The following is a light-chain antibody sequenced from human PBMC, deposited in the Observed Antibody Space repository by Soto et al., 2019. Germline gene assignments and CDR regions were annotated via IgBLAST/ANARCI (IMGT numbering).Light chain of an antibody. CDR1: SGSIASNY. CDR3: QSYDSSNYVV. CDR2: EDN. Sequence: NFMLTQPHSVSESPGKTVTISCTGSSGSIASNYVQWYQQRPGSAPTTVIYEDNQRPSGVPDRFSGPIDSSSNSASLTISGLKTEDEADYYCQSYDSSNYVVFGGGTQLTVL. J-gene: IGLJ2*01. V-gene: IGLV6-57*02.